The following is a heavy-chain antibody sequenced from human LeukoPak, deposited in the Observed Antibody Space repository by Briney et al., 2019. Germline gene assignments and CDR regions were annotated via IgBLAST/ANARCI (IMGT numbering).Heavy chain of an antibody. CDR3: AREKASTTGTTDYDY. J-gene: IGHJ4*02. CDR1: AFTFSSYE. D-gene: IGHD1-1*01. CDR2: ISSSGSTI. V-gene: IGHV3-48*03. Sequence: GGSLRLSCAASAFTFSSYEMNWVRQAPGKGLEWGSYISSSGSTILYADSVKGRFTISRDNAKNSLFLQMNSLRAGDTAVYYCAREKASTTGTTDYDYWGQGTLVTVSS.